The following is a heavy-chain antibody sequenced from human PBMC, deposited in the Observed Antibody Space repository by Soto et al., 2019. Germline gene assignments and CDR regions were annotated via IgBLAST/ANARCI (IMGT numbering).Heavy chain of an antibody. V-gene: IGHV3-23*01. CDR3: AKEIAVAVATPPEY. J-gene: IGHJ4*02. CDR2: ISGSGGET. Sequence: GGSLRLSCTASGFIYSIYAMAWVRQAPGKGLEWVSAISGSGGETYYADSVKGRFTISRDNSKNTVYLQMTNLRAEDTAVYYRAKEIAVAVATPPEYWGQGTLVTVSS. D-gene: IGHD5-12*01. CDR1: GFIYSIYA.